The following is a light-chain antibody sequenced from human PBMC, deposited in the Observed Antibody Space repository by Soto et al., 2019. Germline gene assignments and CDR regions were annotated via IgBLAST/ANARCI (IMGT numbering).Light chain of an antibody. CDR1: QNVSSSY. Sequence: EEVLTQSPGTLSLSPGERATLSCRASQNVSSSYLAWYQHKPGQAPRLLIYGASNRATGIPDRVSGSGSGTDFTLTISGLQSEDFALYFCQQYNNWPFSFGPGRLPEI. J-gene: IGKJ5*01. CDR2: GAS. CDR3: QQYNNWPFS. V-gene: IGKV3D-15*01.